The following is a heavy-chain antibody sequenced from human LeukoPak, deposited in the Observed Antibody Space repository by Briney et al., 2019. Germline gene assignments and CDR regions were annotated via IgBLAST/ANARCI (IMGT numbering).Heavy chain of an antibody. Sequence: TETLSLTCTVSGGSISPDYWSWVRQPPGKGLEWIGYIYYSGSTNYNPSLKSRVTISVDTSKNQFSLKLSSVTAADTAVYYCARDSPMVRRIIGYFDTWGRGTLVTVSS. J-gene: IGHJ2*01. D-gene: IGHD3-10*01. CDR1: GGSISPDY. CDR2: IYYSGST. V-gene: IGHV4-59*01. CDR3: ARDSPMVRRIIGYFDT.